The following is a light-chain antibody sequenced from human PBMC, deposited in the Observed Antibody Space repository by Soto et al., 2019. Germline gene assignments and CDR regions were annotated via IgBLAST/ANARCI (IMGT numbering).Light chain of an antibody. V-gene: IGKV3-11*02. CDR1: QSISSW. Sequence: TQSPSTLSASLGERVTITRRSSQSISSWLAWYQQKRGQARRLLMYDASNRATGIPDRFSGSGSGRELILTIGSVEPEDFAVYYCQQRSNCPPEGTFGQGTKVDIK. CDR2: DAS. J-gene: IGKJ1*01. CDR3: QQRSNCPPEGT.